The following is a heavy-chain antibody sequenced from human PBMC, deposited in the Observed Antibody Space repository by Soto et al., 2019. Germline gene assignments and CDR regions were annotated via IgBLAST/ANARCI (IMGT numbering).Heavy chain of an antibody. CDR3: TRQTDAVQWLVVPTDYNFDY. CDR2: IRSKTNSYAT. CDR1: GFTFVGSA. V-gene: IGHV3-73*01. Sequence: PGGSLRLSCAASGFTFVGSAMHWVRQASGKGLEWVGHIRSKTNSYATAYAESVKGRFTISRDDSMNTAYLQMNSLKTEDTAVYFCTRQTDAVQWLVVPTDYNFDYWGQGTLVTV. D-gene: IGHD6-19*01. J-gene: IGHJ4*02.